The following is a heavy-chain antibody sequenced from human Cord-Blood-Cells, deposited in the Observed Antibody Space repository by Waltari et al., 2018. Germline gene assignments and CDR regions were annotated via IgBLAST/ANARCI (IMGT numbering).Heavy chain of an antibody. Sequence: QVQLVQSGAEVKKPGSSVKVSCKASGGTFSSYAISWVRQAPGQGLEWMGGIIPVFGTANCAQEFQGRVTVPADGSTSTDYMELSSRRSEDTAVYYCARAPYCSGGSCYYYYYYGMDVWGQGTTVTVSS. D-gene: IGHD2-15*01. CDR1: GGTFSSYA. J-gene: IGHJ6*02. V-gene: IGHV1-69*12. CDR2: IIPVFGTA. CDR3: ARAPYCSGGSCYYYYYYGMDV.